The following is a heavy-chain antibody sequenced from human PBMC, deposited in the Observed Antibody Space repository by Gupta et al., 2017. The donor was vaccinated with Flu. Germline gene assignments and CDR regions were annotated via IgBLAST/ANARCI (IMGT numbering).Heavy chain of an antibody. D-gene: IGHD3-22*01. J-gene: IGHJ4*02. Sequence: EVQLLESGGGLVQPGWSLRVSCEGSGFTFSRHAPGWVRQAPGKGLEWVSAVSSNGGSTYYPDSVKGRFTISRDNSKNTVTLQMNDLRGEDTAVYYCAKTPVTSSGLVDFWGRGTQVTVSA. CDR3: AKTPVTSSGLVDF. CDR2: VSSNGGST. CDR1: GFTFSRHA. V-gene: IGHV3-23*01.